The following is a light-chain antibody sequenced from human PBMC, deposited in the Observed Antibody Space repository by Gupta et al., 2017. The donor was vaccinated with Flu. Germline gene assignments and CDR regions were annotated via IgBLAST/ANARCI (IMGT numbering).Light chain of an antibody. CDR3: QQYNSYPYT. J-gene: IGKJ2*01. CDR1: QSISSW. Sequence: STLSASVGDRVTITCRASQSISSWLAWYQQKPGKAPKLLIYKASSLESGVPSRFSGSGSGTEFTLTISSLQPDDFATYYCQQYNSYPYTFGQGTKLEIK. CDR2: KAS. V-gene: IGKV1-5*03.